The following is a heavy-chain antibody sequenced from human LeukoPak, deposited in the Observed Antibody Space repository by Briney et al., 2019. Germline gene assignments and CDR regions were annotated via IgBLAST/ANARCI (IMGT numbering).Heavy chain of an antibody. CDR1: GFTFGSYG. D-gene: IGHD6-19*01. J-gene: IGHJ3*01. Sequence: PGRSLRLSCAASGFTFGSYGMHWVRQAPGKGLQWVAVISYDGSSEYYADSVKGRFIISRDNSKNTLYLQVNSLRAEDTAVYYCAKDSDIAVAGTDDAFDLWGQGTMVTVSS. V-gene: IGHV3-30*18. CDR2: ISYDGSSE. CDR3: AKDSDIAVAGTDDAFDL.